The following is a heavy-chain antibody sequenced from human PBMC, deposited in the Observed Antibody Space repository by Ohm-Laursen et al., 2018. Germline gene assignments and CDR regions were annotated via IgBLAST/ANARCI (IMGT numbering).Heavy chain of an antibody. CDR2: IYYSGST. CDR1: GGSISSYY. Sequence: SETLSLTCTASGGSISSYYWSWIRQPPGKGLEWIGYIYYSGSTNYNPSLKSRVTISVDTSKNQFSLKLSSVTAADTALYYCARGLWWFDPWGQGTLVTVSS. CDR3: ARGLWWFDP. J-gene: IGHJ5*02. V-gene: IGHV4-59*08.